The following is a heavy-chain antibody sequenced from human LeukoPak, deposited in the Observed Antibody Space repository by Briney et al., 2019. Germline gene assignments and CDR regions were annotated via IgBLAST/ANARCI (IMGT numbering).Heavy chain of an antibody. CDR1: GFSFTTYS. J-gene: IGHJ4*02. V-gene: IGHV3-21*01. CDR2: ISSSSSYI. D-gene: IGHD2-21*02. CDR3: ARLVRAYCGGDCRDAFDY. Sequence: GGSLRLSCAASGFSFTTYSMNWVRQAPGKGLEWVSSISSSSSYIYYADSVKGRFTISRDNAKNSLYLQMNSLRAEDTAVYYCARLVRAYCGGDCRDAFDYWGQGTLVTVPS.